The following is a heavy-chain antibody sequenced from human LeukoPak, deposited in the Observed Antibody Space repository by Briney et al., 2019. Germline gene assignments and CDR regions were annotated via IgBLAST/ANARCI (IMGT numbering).Heavy chain of an antibody. CDR1: GGSISSSSYY. Sequence: SETLSLTCTVSGGSISSSSYYWAWIRQPPGKGLEWIGSIYSTGSTYYNPSLKSRVTISVDTSKNQFSLKLSSVTAADTAVYYCARGSIGGYTYGGVFDIWGQGTTVTVS. J-gene: IGHJ3*02. D-gene: IGHD5-18*01. CDR3: ARGSIGGYTYGGVFDI. CDR2: IYSTGST. V-gene: IGHV4-39*07.